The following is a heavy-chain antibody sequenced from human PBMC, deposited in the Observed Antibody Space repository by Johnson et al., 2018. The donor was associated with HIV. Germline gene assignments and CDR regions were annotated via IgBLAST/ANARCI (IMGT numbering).Heavy chain of an antibody. CDR1: GFTFSDYY. CDR2: ISSSGSTI. V-gene: IGHV3-11*04. J-gene: IGHJ3*02. D-gene: IGHD3-22*01. Sequence: QVQLVESGGGLVQPGGSLRLSCAASGFTFSDYYMSWIRQAPGKGLEWVSYISSSGSTIYYADSVKGRFTIFRDNAKNSLYLQMNSLRAEDTAVYYCATLPWTYYYDSSGYYYGNDAFDIWGQGTKVTVSS. CDR3: ATLPWTYYYDSSGYYYGNDAFDI.